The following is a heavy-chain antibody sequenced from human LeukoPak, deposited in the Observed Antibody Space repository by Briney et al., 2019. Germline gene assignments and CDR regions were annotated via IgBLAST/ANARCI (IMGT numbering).Heavy chain of an antibody. CDR2: IYYSGST. J-gene: IGHJ5*02. Sequence: SETLSLTCTVSGGSISSYYWSWIRQPPGKELEWIGYIYYSGSTNYNPSLKSRVTISVDTSKNQFSLKLSSVTAADTAVYYCARRVNCSGGSCYGLNNWFDPWGQGTLVTVSS. CDR1: GGSISSYY. CDR3: ARRVNCSGGSCYGLNNWFDP. V-gene: IGHV4-59*08. D-gene: IGHD2-15*01.